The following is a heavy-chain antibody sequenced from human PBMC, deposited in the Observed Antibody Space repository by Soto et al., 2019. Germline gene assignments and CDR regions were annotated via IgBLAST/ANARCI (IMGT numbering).Heavy chain of an antibody. J-gene: IGHJ1*01. D-gene: IGHD5-12*01. CDR1: GFTFSTSW. CDR2: INSDESST. CDR3: ASMTRDVYDLKYFQY. V-gene: IGHV3-74*01. Sequence: EVQLVESGGGLVQPGGSLRISCAASGFTFSTSWMHWVRQAPGKGLVWVSRINSDESSTSYADSVKGRFTISRDNAKNTLYLQMNSLRAEDTAVYYCASMTRDVYDLKYFQYWGQGTLVTVSS.